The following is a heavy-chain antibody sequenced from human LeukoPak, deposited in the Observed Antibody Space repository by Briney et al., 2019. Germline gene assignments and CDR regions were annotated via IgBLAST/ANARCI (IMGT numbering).Heavy chain of an antibody. Sequence: GGSLRLSCEAFGSGFTFGNFGMSWVRQAPGKGLEWLSGISGSGYYTYYADSVKGRFTISRDNSKNTVYIQMNSLRAEDTAVYYCAKDGSWGDYYFYFYMDVWGKGTTVTVSS. CDR2: ISGSGYYT. V-gene: IGHV3-23*01. CDR1: GFTFGNFG. D-gene: IGHD3-16*01. CDR3: AKDGSWGDYYFYFYMDV. J-gene: IGHJ6*03.